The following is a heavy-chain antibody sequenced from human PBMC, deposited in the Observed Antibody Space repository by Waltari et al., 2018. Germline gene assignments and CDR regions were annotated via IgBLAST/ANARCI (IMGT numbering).Heavy chain of an antibody. D-gene: IGHD5-18*01. CDR2: IYSGVST. CDR1: GFTVSSNY. V-gene: IGHV3-53*04. Sequence: EVQLVASGGGLVQPGGSLRLSCAASGFTVSSNYMSWVGRAPGKGLEWVSVIYSGVSTYYADSVKGRFTISGHNSKNTLNLQMNSLRAEDTAVYYCARDSVYTASHAFDIWGQGTMVTVSS. CDR3: ARDSVYTASHAFDI. J-gene: IGHJ3*02.